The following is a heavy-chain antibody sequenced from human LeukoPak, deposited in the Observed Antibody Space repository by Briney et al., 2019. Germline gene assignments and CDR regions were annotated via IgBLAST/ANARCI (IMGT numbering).Heavy chain of an antibody. V-gene: IGHV3-23*01. J-gene: IGHJ6*03. Sequence: GGSLRLSCAASGFTFSTYAMSWVRQAPGKGLEWVSLIGGSDGRTRYADSVKGRFTISRDDSKNTLYLEMNSLRAEDTAVYYCAKDSSSYDWGYMDVWGKGTTVTISS. CDR3: AKDSSSYDWGYMDV. CDR2: IGGSDGRT. D-gene: IGHD3-22*01. CDR1: GFTFSTYA.